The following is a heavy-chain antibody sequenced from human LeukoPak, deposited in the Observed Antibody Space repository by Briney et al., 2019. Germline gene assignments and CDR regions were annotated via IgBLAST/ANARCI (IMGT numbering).Heavy chain of an antibody. CDR1: GGSITSSKYF. CDR2: ISYGGST. V-gene: IGHV4-39*07. J-gene: IGHJ4*02. CDR3: AGLGVMVLVYQFEY. D-gene: IGHD2-8*01. Sequence: SETLSLTCAVSGGSITSSKYFWGWIRQPPGKELELIGIISYGGSTDYNPSLKSRVTISTDTSKNQFSLKLTSVTAADTAVYYCAGLGVMVLVYQFEYWGRGTPVTVSS.